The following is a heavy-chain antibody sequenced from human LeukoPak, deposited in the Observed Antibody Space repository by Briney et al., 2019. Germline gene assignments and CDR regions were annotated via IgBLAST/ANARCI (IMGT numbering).Heavy chain of an antibody. Sequence: SETLSLTCAVYGGSFSGYYWSWIRQPPGKGLEWIGEMKYSGSTNFNPSLKSRVTISVDTSKNLFSLKLSSVTAADTAVYYCARGRQLLWFGELSAFDYWGQGTLVTVSS. CDR2: MKYSGST. V-gene: IGHV4-34*01. D-gene: IGHD3-10*01. CDR3: ARGRQLLWFGELSAFDY. J-gene: IGHJ4*02. CDR1: GGSFSGYY.